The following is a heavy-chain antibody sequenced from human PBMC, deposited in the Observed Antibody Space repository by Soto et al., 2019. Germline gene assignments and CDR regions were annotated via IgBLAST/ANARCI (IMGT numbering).Heavy chain of an antibody. CDR1: GGSISSYY. CDR3: ARRWGAAFDY. V-gene: IGHV4-59*08. J-gene: IGHJ4*02. Sequence: QVQLQESGPGLVKPSETLSLTCTVSGGSISSYYWSWIRQPPGKGLEWIGYIYYSGSTNYNPSLHGRVTISVDTSNNQFSLKLSSVTAADTAVYYCARRWGAAFDYWGQGTLVTVSS. CDR2: IYYSGST. D-gene: IGHD1-26*01.